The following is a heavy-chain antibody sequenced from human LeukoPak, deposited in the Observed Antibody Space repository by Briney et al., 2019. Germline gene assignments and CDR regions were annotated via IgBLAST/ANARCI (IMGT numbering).Heavy chain of an antibody. CDR2: IYYSGST. D-gene: IGHD2-2*01. Sequence: KPSETLSLTCTVSGGSISSSSYYWGWIRQPPGKGLEWIGSIYYSGSTYYNPSLKSRVTISVDTSKNQFSLKLSSVTAADTAVYYCARLGVPAPMGDWFDPWGQGTLVTVSS. J-gene: IGHJ5*02. CDR3: ARLGVPAPMGDWFDP. CDR1: GGSISSSSYY. V-gene: IGHV4-39*01.